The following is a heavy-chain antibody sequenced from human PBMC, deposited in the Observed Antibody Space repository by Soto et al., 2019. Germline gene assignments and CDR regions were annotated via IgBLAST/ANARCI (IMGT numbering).Heavy chain of an antibody. CDR3: ARISRAFYYGSGRDYYYYGMDV. D-gene: IGHD3-10*01. CDR1: GFSLSNARMG. J-gene: IGHJ6*02. Sequence: QVTLKESGPVLVKTTETLTLTCTVSGFSLSNARMGVSWIRQPPGKALEWLAHIFSNDEKSYSTSLKSRLTISKDTSKSQVVLTMTNRDPVDTATYYCARISRAFYYGSGRDYYYYGMDVWGQGTTVTVSS. V-gene: IGHV2-26*01. CDR2: IFSNDEK.